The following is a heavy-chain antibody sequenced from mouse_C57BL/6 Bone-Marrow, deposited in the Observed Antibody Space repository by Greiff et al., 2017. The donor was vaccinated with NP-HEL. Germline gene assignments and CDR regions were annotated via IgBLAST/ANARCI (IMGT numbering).Heavy chain of an antibody. V-gene: IGHV5-16*01. CDR2: INYDGSST. D-gene: IGHD4-1*01. Sequence: EVKLMESEGGLVQPGSSMKLSCTASGFTFSDYYMAWVRQVPEKGLEWVANINYDGSSTYYLDSLKSRFIISRDNAKNILYLQMSSLKSEDTATDYCARERLGAFDYWGQGTTLTVSS. CDR3: ARERLGAFDY. CDR1: GFTFSDYY. J-gene: IGHJ2*01.